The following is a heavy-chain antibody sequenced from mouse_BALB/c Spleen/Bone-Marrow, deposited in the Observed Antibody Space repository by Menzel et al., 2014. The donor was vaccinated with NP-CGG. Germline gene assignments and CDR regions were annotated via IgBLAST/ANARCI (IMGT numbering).Heavy chain of an antibody. CDR3: ARLGYYGWFAY. V-gene: IGHV4-1*02. J-gene: IGHJ3*01. Sequence: VQLQQSGGGLVQPGGSLKLSCAASGFDFSRYWMSWVRQAPGKGLQWTGEINPESNTINYTPSLKDKFIISRDNAKNTLYPQMSKVRSEDTALYCCARLGYYGWFAYWGQGTLVTVSA. CDR1: GFDFSRYW. CDR2: INPESNTI. D-gene: IGHD2-3*01.